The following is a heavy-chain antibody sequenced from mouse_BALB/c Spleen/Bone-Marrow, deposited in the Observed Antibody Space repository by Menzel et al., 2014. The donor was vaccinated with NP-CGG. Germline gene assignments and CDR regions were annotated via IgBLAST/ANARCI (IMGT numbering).Heavy chain of an antibody. J-gene: IGHJ2*01. Sequence: EVQLQQSGTVLARPGASVKMSCKASGYTFTSYRVHWVKQRPGQGLEWIGAIYPGNSDTSYNQKFKGKAKLTAVTSTSTAYMELSSLTNEDSAVYYCTREGLLRLRYFDYWGQGTTLTVSS. V-gene: IGHV1-5*01. CDR3: TREGLLRLRYFDY. CDR2: IYPGNSDT. D-gene: IGHD1-2*01. CDR1: GYTFTSYR.